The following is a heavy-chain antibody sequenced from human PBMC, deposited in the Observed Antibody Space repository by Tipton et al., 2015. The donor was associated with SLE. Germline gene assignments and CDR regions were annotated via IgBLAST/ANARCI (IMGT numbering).Heavy chain of an antibody. J-gene: IGHJ2*01. D-gene: IGHD4-11*01. Sequence: TLSLTCTVSGGSLRSYYWTWVRQPAGKGLEWIGRIYSSGSTEYNPSLKSRVTMSVDTSKNHFSLKLISVTAADTAVYYCAREFLNPVTTVHYYFDLWGRGTLVTVSS. CDR1: GGSLRSYY. V-gene: IGHV4-4*07. CDR2: IYSSGST. CDR3: AREFLNPVTTVHYYFDL.